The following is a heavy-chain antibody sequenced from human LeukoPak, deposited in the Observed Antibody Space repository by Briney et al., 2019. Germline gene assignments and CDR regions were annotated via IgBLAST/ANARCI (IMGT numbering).Heavy chain of an antibody. V-gene: IGHV4-31*03. J-gene: IGHJ4*02. CDR1: GGSISSGGYY. CDR3: ARIHRYCSGGACYVLDN. CDR2: IYYSGST. D-gene: IGHD2-15*01. Sequence: KTSQTLSLTCTVSGGSISSGGYYWSWIRQHPGKGLEWIGYIYYSGSTYYNPSLKSRVTISVDTSKNQFSLKLSSVPAADTAVYYCARIHRYCSGGACYVLDNWGQGTLVAVSS.